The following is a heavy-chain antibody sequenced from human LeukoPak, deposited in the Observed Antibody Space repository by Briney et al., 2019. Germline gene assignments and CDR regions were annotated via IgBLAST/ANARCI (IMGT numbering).Heavy chain of an antibody. CDR3: ARSGYYSSTSCYRYYYFDY. V-gene: IGHV1-69*13. D-gene: IGHD2-2*02. CDR1: GGTFSSYA. J-gene: IGHJ4*02. CDR2: IIPIFGTA. Sequence: GASVKASCKASGGTFSSYAISWVRQAPGQGLEWMGGIIPIFGTANYAQKFQGRVTITADESTSTAYMELSSLRSEDTAVYYCARSGYYSSTSCYRYYYFDYWGQGTLVTVSS.